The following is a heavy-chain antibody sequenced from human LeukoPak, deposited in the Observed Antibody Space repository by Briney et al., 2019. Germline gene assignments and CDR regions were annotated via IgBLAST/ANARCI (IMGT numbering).Heavy chain of an antibody. CDR1: GYTFTDYY. CDR2: INPNSGGT. V-gene: IGHV1-2*06. D-gene: IGHD1-14*01. Sequence: ASVKVSCKASGYTFTDYYMHWVRQAPGQGLEWMGRINPNSGGTNYPQKFQGRVTMSRDTSISTAYMELSSLRSDDTAVYYCARGKPYNWFDPWGRGTLVTVSS. CDR3: ARGKPYNWFDP. J-gene: IGHJ5*02.